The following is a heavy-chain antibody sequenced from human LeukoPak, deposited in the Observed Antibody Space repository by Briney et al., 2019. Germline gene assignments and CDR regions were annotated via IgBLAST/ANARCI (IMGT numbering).Heavy chain of an antibody. CDR3: ARGGYDLFL. CDR1: GVTPRANY. CDR2: IYDGGNT. D-gene: IGHD5-12*01. Sequence: VGSLRLSCGLSGVTPRANYTGWVRQAPGKGLEWGSGIYDGGNTYYGDSVKGRFIISRDNSKNTLYLHMSSLRAEATAVYDCARGGYDLFLWGQGTTVIVSS. V-gene: IGHV3-66*01. J-gene: IGHJ6*02.